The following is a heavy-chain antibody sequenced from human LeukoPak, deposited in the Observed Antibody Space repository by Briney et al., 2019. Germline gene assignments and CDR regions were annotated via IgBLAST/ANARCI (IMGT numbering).Heavy chain of an antibody. Sequence: PSGTLSLTCTVSGGSISSYYWSWIRQPPGKGLEWIGYIYYSGSTNYNPSLKSRVTISVDTSKNQFSLKLSSVTAADTAVYYCARYGSGSSGLDYWGQGTLVTVSS. J-gene: IGHJ4*02. CDR1: GGSISSYY. CDR2: IYYSGST. V-gene: IGHV4-59*01. D-gene: IGHD3-10*01. CDR3: ARYGSGSSGLDY.